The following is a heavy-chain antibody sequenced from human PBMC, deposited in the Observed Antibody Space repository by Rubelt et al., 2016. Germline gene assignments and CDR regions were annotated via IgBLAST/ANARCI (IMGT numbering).Heavy chain of an antibody. D-gene: IGHD5-24*01. J-gene: IGHJ4*02. CDR3: ARPHDGYNFGYFDY. V-gene: IGHV5-51*01. Sequence: EVQLVQSGAEVKKPGESLKISCTGSGYSFTTYWIGWVRQMPGKGLECMGIIYPGASDTRYSPSVQGQVTISADKSISTAYLQWSSLKASDTAMYYCARPHDGYNFGYFDYWGQGTLVTVSS. CDR2: IYPGASDT. CDR1: GYSFTTYW.